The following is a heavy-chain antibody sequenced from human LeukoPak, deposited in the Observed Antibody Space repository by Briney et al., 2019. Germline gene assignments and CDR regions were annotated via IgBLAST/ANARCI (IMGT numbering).Heavy chain of an antibody. CDR2: ISGSGGST. CDR1: GFTFSSYA. CDR3: AKDHYYYGSGSLDY. V-gene: IGHV3-23*01. J-gene: IGHJ4*02. D-gene: IGHD3-10*01. Sequence: GGSLRLSCAASGFTFSSYAMSWVRQAPGKGLEWVSAISGSGGSTYYADSVKGRFTISRDNSKNTLYLQMNSLRAEDTAVYYCAKDHYYYGSGSLDYWGQGTLVTVSS.